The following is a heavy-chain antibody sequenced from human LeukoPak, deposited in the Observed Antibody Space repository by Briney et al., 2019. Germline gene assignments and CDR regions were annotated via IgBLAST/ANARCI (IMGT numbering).Heavy chain of an antibody. Sequence: PSQTLSLTCAVSGGSISSGGYSWSWIRQPPGKGLEWIGYIYHSGSTYYNPSLKSRVTISVDTSKNQFSLKVSSVTAADTAVYYCARGQGTVTTHWGQGTLVTVSS. CDR3: ARGQGTVTTH. J-gene: IGHJ4*02. CDR1: GGSISSGGYS. V-gene: IGHV4-30-2*01. CDR2: IYHSGST. D-gene: IGHD4-17*01.